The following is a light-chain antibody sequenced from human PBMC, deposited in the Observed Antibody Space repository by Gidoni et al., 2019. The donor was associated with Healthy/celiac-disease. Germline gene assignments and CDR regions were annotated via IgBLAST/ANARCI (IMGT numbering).Light chain of an antibody. V-gene: IGKV1-5*03. J-gene: IGKJ1*01. CDR2: KAS. Sequence: DIQMTQSPSTLSASVGDRVTITCRASQSISSWLAWYQQKPGKDAKLLIYKASSLESGVPSRFSGSGSGTEFTLTISSLQPDDFATYYCQQYNSYIWTFGQGTKVEIK. CDR1: QSISSW. CDR3: QQYNSYIWT.